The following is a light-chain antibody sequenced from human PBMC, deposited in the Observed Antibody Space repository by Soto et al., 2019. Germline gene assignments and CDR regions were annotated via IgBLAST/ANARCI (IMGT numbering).Light chain of an antibody. CDR1: QTISNS. CDR3: QQSYSTPPVT. J-gene: IGKJ4*01. CDR2: AAV. V-gene: IGKV1-39*01. Sequence: DIQMTQSPSSLSASVGDRVTITCRASQTISNSLHWYQQKAGKAPKLLIYAAVTLQSGVPSRFSGSGSGTDFTLTIGSLQHEDFATYYCQQSYSTPPVTFGGGTKVEIK.